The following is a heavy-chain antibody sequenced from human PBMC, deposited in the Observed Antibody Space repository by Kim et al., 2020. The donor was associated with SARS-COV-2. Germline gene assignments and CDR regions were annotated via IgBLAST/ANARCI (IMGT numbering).Heavy chain of an antibody. CDR3: ARDPITGTPPGFDI. Sequence: NPSLKSRVTISVDTSKNQFSLKLSSVTAADTAVYYCARDPITGTPPGFDIWGQGTMVTVSS. D-gene: IGHD1-7*01. V-gene: IGHV4-31*02. J-gene: IGHJ3*02.